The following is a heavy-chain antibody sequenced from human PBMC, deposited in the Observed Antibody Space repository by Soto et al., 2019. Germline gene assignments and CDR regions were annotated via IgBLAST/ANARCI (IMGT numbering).Heavy chain of an antibody. CDR1: GGTFSSYA. CDR2: IIPIFGTA. J-gene: IGHJ6*02. CDR3: ASRKYSYGQRRDYYYGMDV. Sequence: VKVSCKASGGTFSSYAISWVRQPPVQGLEWMGGIIPIFGTANYAQKFQGRVTITADESTSTAYMELSSLRSEDTAVYYCASRKYSYGQRRDYYYGMDVWGQGTTVTVSS. V-gene: IGHV1-69*13. D-gene: IGHD5-18*01.